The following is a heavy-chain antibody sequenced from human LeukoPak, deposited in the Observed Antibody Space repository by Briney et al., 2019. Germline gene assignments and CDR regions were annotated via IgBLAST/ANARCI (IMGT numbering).Heavy chain of an antibody. Sequence: GASVKVSCKVSGYTLTELSMHWVRQAPGKGLEWMGGFDPEDGETIYAQKFQGRDTMTEDTSTDTAYMELSSLRSEDTAVYYCATTYYYGSGSPKSFDYWGQGTLVTVSS. CDR2: FDPEDGET. CDR3: ATTYYYGSGSPKSFDY. J-gene: IGHJ4*02. D-gene: IGHD3-10*01. V-gene: IGHV1-24*01. CDR1: GYTLTELS.